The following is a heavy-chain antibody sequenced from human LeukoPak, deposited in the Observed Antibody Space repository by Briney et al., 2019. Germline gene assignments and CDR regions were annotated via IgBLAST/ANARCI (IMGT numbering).Heavy chain of an antibody. D-gene: IGHD1-26*01. CDR2: IYYSGST. Sequence: SETLSLTCTVSGGSISSSSYYWGWIRQPPGKGLEWIGSIYYSGSTYYNPSLKSRVTISVDTSKNQFSLKLSSVTAADTAVYYCARHGVGATKGSDAFDIWGQGTMVTVSP. V-gene: IGHV4-39*01. CDR3: ARHGVGATKGSDAFDI. CDR1: GGSISSSSYY. J-gene: IGHJ3*02.